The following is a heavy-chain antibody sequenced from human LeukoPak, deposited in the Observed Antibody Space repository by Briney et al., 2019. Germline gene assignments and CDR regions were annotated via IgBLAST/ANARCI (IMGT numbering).Heavy chain of an antibody. D-gene: IGHD6-19*01. J-gene: IGHJ4*02. CDR1: GFTFSSYG. Sequence: PGGSLRLSCAASGFTFSSYGMHWVRQAPGKGLEWVAVISYDGSNKYYADSVKGRFTISRDNSKNTLYLQMNSPRAEDTAVYYCALIAVAEGFDYWGQGAPVTVSS. V-gene: IGHV3-30*03. CDR3: ALIAVAEGFDY. CDR2: ISYDGSNK.